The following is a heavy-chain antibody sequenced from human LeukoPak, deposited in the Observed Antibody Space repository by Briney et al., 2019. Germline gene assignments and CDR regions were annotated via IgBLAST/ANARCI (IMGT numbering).Heavy chain of an antibody. V-gene: IGHV1-46*01. CDR2: MNPSGGST. CDR1: GYTFTNYY. CDR3: ARDRRMITANSDALDI. Sequence: ASVKVSCKASGYTFTNYYMHWVRQAPGQGLEWMGIMNPSGGSTTYAPKFQGRVTMTRDTSTSTVHMEVSSLRSEDTALYYCARDRRMITANSDALDIWGQGTMVTVSS. J-gene: IGHJ3*02. D-gene: IGHD3-16*01.